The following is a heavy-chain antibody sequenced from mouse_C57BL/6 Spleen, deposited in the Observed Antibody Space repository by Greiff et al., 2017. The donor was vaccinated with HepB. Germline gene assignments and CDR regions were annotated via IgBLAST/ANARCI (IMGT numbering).Heavy chain of an antibody. CDR2: INPYNGDT. CDR3: ARYDGYYEYAMDY. D-gene: IGHD2-3*01. V-gene: IGHV1-20*01. Sequence: EVQVVESGPELVKPGDSVKISCKASGFSFTGYFMNWVMQSHGKSLEWIGRINPYNGDTFYNQKFKGKATLTVDKSSSTAHMELRSLTSEDSAVYYCARYDGYYEYAMDYWGQGTSVTVSS. CDR1: GFSFTGYF. J-gene: IGHJ4*01.